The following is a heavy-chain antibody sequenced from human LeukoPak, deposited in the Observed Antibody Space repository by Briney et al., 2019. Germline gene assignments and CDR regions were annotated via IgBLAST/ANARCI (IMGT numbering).Heavy chain of an antibody. D-gene: IGHD1-26*01. J-gene: IGHJ3*02. V-gene: IGHV3-66*01. Sequence: HSGGSLRLSCAASGFTVSSHYMRWVRQAPGKGLEWVSVIDSGGSTYYADSVKGRFTISRDNSKNTLYLQMNSLRAEDTAVYYCARVGGAKALDIWGQGTRVTVSS. CDR1: GFTVSSHY. CDR3: ARVGGAKALDI. CDR2: IDSGGST.